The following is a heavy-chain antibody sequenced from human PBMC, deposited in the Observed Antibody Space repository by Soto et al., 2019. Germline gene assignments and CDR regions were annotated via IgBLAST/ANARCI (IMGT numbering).Heavy chain of an antibody. CDR1: GYTFTSYY. CDR2: IDPNGGST. Sequence: QVQLVQSGAEVKKPGASVNVSCLASGYTFTSYYIHWVRQAPGQGLEWMGIIDPNGGSTSYAQKFQGRVTMTRDTSTSTVFMDLSSLRSEDTAVYYCVAVDRDDFWSTYHWGNYFESWGQGTLVTVSS. CDR3: VAVDRDDFWSTYHWGNYFES. D-gene: IGHD3-3*01. J-gene: IGHJ4*02. V-gene: IGHV1-46*01.